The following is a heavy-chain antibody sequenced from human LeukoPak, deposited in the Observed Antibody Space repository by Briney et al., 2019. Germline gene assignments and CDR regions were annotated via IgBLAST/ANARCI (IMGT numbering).Heavy chain of an antibody. CDR3: AREEYGFDP. V-gene: IGHV1-2*02. CDR1: AYTFTGYY. Sequence: GASVNVSCKASAYTFTGYYMRWVRQAPGQGLEWMGWINPKSGGTNYAQKFQGRVTMTRDTSIHTAYMELSRLRSDDTAVYYCAREEYGFDPWGQGTLVTVSS. CDR2: INPKSGGT. J-gene: IGHJ5*02. D-gene: IGHD2-2*01.